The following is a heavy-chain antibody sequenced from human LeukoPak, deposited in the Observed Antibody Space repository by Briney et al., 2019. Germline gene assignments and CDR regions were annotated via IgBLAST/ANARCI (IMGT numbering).Heavy chain of an antibody. CDR1: GFTFRNYD. CDR3: AKDNWLPSSPAVAGLGD. J-gene: IGHJ4*02. V-gene: IGHV3-30*02. D-gene: IGHD6-19*01. CDR2: IRRDGGDI. Sequence: GGSLRLSCKPSGFTFRNYDMHWVRQAPGKGLEWVAFIRRDGGDIFHADSVKGRFTISRDNSRNTLYLQMNSLTVEDTAVYYCAKDNWLPSSPAVAGLGDWNQGTLVIVSS.